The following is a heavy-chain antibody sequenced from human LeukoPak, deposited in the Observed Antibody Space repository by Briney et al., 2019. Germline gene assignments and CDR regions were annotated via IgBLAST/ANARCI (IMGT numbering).Heavy chain of an antibody. Sequence: SETLSLTCTVSGGSISSYYWSWIRQPPGKGLEWIGYIYYSGSTNYNPSLKSRVTISVDTSKNQFSLKLSSVTAADTAVYYCARGPSEHVLRFLEWSTYYYGMDVWGQGTTVTVSS. J-gene: IGHJ6*02. D-gene: IGHD3-3*01. CDR3: ARGPSEHVLRFLEWSTYYYGMDV. CDR2: IYYSGST. CDR1: GGSISSYY. V-gene: IGHV4-59*01.